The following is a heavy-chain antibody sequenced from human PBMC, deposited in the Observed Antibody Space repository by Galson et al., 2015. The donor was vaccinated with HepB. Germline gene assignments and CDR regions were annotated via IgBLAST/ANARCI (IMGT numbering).Heavy chain of an antibody. CDR1: GYSFTSYW. CDR3: ARLEGTAMVRGVKAPTDKSKSGGWEWHGPPAPEHPTKMEDY. Sequence: QSGAEVKKPGESLRISCTGSGYSFTSYWISWVRQMPGKGLEWMGRIDPSDSYTNYSPSFQGHVTISADKSISTAYLQWSSLKASDTAMYYCARLEGTAMVRGVKAPTDKSKSGGWEWHGPPAPEHPTKMEDYRGQGTLVTVSS. J-gene: IGHJ4*02. V-gene: IGHV5-10-1*01. CDR2: IDPSDSYT. D-gene: IGHD3-10*01.